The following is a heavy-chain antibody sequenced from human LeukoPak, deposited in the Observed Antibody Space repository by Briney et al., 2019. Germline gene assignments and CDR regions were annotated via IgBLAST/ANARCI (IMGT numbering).Heavy chain of an antibody. CDR1: GGTFSSYA. D-gene: IGHD4/OR15-4a*01. J-gene: IGHJ4*02. CDR2: IIPIFGTA. Sequence: SMKVSCKASGGTFSSYAISWVRQAPGQGLEWMGGIIPIFGTANYAQKFQGRVTITTDESTSTAYMELSSLRSEDTAVYYCASTHDYGGQTYDYWGQGTLVTVSS. CDR3: ASTHDYGGQTYDY. V-gene: IGHV1-69*05.